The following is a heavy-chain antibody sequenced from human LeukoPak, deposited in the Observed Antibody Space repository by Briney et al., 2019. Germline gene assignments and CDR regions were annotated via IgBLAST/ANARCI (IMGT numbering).Heavy chain of an antibody. J-gene: IGHJ4*02. CDR1: GFTFSSYE. CDR3: ARDRMDYEADY. V-gene: IGHV3-48*03. D-gene: IGHD4-17*01. CDR2: ISSSGSTI. Sequence: GGSLRLSCAASGFTFSSYEMNWVRQAPGKGLEWVSYISSSGSTIYYADSVKGRFTISRDNAKNSLYLQMNSLRAEDTAVYYCARDRMDYEADYWGQGTLVTVSS.